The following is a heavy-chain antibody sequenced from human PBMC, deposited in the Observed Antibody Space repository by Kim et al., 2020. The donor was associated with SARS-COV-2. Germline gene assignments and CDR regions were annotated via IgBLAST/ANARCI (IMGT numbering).Heavy chain of an antibody. CDR1: GGSISSYY. D-gene: IGHD3-9*01. V-gene: IGHV4-59*13. Sequence: SETLSLTCTVSGGSISSYYWSWIRQPPGKGLEWIGYIYYSGSTNYNRSLKSRVTISVDTSKNQFSLKLSSVTAADTAVYYCARTYYDILTGPGWFDPWGQGTLVTVSS. CDR2: IYYSGST. J-gene: IGHJ5*02. CDR3: ARTYYDILTGPGWFDP.